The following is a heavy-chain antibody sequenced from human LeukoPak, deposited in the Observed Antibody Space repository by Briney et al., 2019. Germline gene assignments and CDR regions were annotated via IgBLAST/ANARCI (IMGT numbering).Heavy chain of an antibody. J-gene: IGHJ4*01. D-gene: IGHD3-22*01. V-gene: IGHV3-30*02. Sequence: GGSLRLSCAASGFTLSAYGIHWVRQAPGKGLEWVAFISFDGTKEYYADSVKGRFTISRDGSKNTLYLQMSSLGAEDTAVYYCAKDTYTGSSGYYVFDCWGHGTLVTVSS. CDR2: ISFDGTKE. CDR1: GFTLSAYG. CDR3: AKDTYTGSSGYYVFDC.